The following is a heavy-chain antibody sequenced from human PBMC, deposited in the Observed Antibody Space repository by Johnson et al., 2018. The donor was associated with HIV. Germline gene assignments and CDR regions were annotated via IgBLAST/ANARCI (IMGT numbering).Heavy chain of an antibody. CDR1: GFTFSSYW. CDR2: INSDGSSI. CDR3: ARDGSQLADAFDI. D-gene: IGHD6-6*01. J-gene: IGHJ3*02. V-gene: IGHV3-74*01. Sequence: VQLVESGGGLVQPGGSLRLSCAVSGFTFSSYWMHWVRQAPGKGLVWVSRINSDGSSITYADSVKGRFTISRDNAKNTLYLQMKSLRAEDTAVYYCARDGSQLADAFDIWGQGTMVTVSS.